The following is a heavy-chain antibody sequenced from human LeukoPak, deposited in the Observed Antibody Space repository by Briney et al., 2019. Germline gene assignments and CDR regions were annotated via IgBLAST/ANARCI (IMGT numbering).Heavy chain of an antibody. CDR2: INLDGSQK. V-gene: IGHV3-7*03. CDR3: ARGGGLNV. CDR1: GFTFSNYW. Sequence: PTGGSLRLSCAASGFTFSNYWMAWVRQAPGKGPEWVANINLDGSQKYYVDSVKGRFTISRDNAKNSLYLQMSNLRAEDTAVYFCARGGGLNVWGQGATVTVSS. D-gene: IGHD3-16*01. J-gene: IGHJ6*02.